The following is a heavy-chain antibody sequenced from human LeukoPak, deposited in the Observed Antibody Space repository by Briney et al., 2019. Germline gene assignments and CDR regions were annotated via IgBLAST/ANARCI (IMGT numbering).Heavy chain of an antibody. D-gene: IGHD3-16*01. Sequence: PSQTLSLTCAVSGGSISSGGYSWSWIRQPPGKGLEWIGYIYHSGSTYYNPSLKSRVTISVDRSKNQFSLKLSSVTAADTAVYYCARGVITFGGVISWFDPWGQGTLVTVSS. CDR1: GGSISSGGYS. V-gene: IGHV4-30-2*01. CDR2: IYHSGST. CDR3: ARGVITFGGVISWFDP. J-gene: IGHJ5*02.